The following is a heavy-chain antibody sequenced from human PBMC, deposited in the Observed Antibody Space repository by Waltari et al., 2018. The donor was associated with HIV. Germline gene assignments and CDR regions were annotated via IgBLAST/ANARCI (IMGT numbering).Heavy chain of an antibody. CDR1: GGAISSSNC. Sequence: QVQLQESGPGLVKPSGTLSLTCVVSGGAISSSNCWSWVRPPPGKGLEWIGEIYHSGTTNYNPSLKSRVAISMDQSENQFSLILNSVTAADTAMYFCARARPLLTTWAGVFDIWGRGTMVIVSS. D-gene: IGHD4-17*01. V-gene: IGHV4-4*02. J-gene: IGHJ3*02. CDR2: IYHSGTT. CDR3: ARARPLLTTWAGVFDI.